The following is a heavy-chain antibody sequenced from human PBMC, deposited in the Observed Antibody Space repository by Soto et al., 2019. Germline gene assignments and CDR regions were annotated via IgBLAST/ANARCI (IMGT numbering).Heavy chain of an antibody. J-gene: IGHJ4*02. CDR1: GFPFDPYV. CDR3: ARDNALKIDY. Sequence: GGSLRLSCVASGFPFDPYVMAWVRQAPGKGLEWVAAIRSNKYYADSVKGRFTISRDNSKNTLYLQMNSLRAEDTAVYYCARDNALKIDYWGQGTLVTVSS. CDR2: IRSNK. V-gene: IGHV3-33*08.